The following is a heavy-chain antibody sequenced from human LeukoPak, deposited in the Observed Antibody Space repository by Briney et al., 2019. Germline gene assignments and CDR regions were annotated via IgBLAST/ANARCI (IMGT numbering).Heavy chain of an antibody. CDR2: INPSGGST. J-gene: IGHJ4*02. CDR3: ARDHATIGKYDY. V-gene: IGHV1-46*01. CDR1: GYTFSNYY. Sequence: GASVKVSCKASGYTFSNYYMHWVRQAPGQGLEWMGTINPSGGSTTYAQKFQGRVHMTRDTSTRTVYMELRNLRSEDTAVYYCARDHATIGKYDYWGQGTLVTVSS. D-gene: IGHD3-9*01.